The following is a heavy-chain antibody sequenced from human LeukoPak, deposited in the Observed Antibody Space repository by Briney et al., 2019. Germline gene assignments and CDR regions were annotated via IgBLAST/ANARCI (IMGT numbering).Heavy chain of an antibody. V-gene: IGHV1-8*03. D-gene: IGHD3-3*01. CDR2: MNPNSCNT. CDR3: ARVTEYYDFWSGYYTEHFDY. Sequence: ASVKLSYNASGYTFTSYDNNWVRHATGQGLEWMGWMNPNSCNTGYAQKFQGRVTITRKTSISTAYMELSSLRSEDTAVYFCARVTEYYDFWSGYYTEHFDYWGQGTLVTVSS. J-gene: IGHJ4*02. CDR1: GYTFTSYD.